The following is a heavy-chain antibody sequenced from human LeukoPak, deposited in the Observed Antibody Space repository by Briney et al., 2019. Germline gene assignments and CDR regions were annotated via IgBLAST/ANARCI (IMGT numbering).Heavy chain of an antibody. CDR3: AKDAYYYGSGSNTPTDY. D-gene: IGHD3-10*01. CDR2: IKSSDTST. CDR1: GFSFSDSY. J-gene: IGHJ4*02. Sequence: GGSLRLSCAASGFSFSDSYMGWIRQAPGQGLEWLSYIKSSDTSTFYADSVKGRFTVSRDNAKNSLYLQMNSLRAEDTAVYYCAKDAYYYGSGSNTPTDYWGQGTLVTVSS. V-gene: IGHV3-11*01.